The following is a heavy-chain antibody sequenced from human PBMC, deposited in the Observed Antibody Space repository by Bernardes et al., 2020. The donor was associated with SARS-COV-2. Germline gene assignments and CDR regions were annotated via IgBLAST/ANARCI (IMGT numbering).Heavy chain of an antibody. CDR3: AREAPCSSTSCYELPFDY. CDR1: GYTFTGYY. D-gene: IGHD2-2*01. V-gene: IGHV1-2*04. J-gene: IGHJ4*02. Sequence: ASVKVSCKASGYTFTGYYMHWVRQAPGQGLEWMGWINPNSGGTNYAQKFQGWVTMTRDTSISTAYMELSRLRSDDTAVYYCAREAPCSSTSCYELPFDYWGQGTLVTVSS. CDR2: INPNSGGT.